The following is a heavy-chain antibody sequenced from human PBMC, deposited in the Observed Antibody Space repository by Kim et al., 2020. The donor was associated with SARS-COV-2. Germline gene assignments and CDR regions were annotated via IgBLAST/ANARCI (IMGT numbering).Heavy chain of an antibody. Sequence: SVKVSCKASGGTFSSYAISWVRQAPGQGLEWMGRIIPILGIANYAQKFQGRVTITADKSTSTAYMELSSLRSEDTAVYYCARGGRDGYKGDAFDIWGQGTMVTVSS. J-gene: IGHJ3*02. V-gene: IGHV1-69*04. CDR2: IIPILGIA. D-gene: IGHD5-12*01. CDR3: ARGGRDGYKGDAFDI. CDR1: GGTFSSYA.